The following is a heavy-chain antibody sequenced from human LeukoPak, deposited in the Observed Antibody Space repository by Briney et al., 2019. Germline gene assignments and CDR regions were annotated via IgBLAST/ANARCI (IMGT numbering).Heavy chain of an antibody. CDR1: GGTFSSYA. J-gene: IGHJ4*02. CDR2: IIPIFGTA. D-gene: IGHD3-3*01. Sequence: GASVKVPCKASGGTFSSYAIIWVRQAPGQGLEWMGGIIPIFGTANYAQKFQGRVTITTDESTSTAYMELSSLRSEDTAVYYCARARDDFWSGYYKGAFDYWGQGTLVTVSS. CDR3: ARARDDFWSGYYKGAFDY. V-gene: IGHV1-69*05.